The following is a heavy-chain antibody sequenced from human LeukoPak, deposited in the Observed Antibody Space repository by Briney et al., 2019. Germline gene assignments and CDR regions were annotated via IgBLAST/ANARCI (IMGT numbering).Heavy chain of an antibody. D-gene: IGHD2-21*01. Sequence: ASVKVSCKASGGTFSSYAISWVRQAPGQGLEWMGGIIPIFGTANYAQKFQGRVTITTDESTSTAYMELSSLRSEDTAVYYCARNSRVTNYYYYMDVWGKGTTVTVSS. CDR1: GGTFSSYA. CDR3: ARNSRVTNYYYYMDV. J-gene: IGHJ6*03. CDR2: IIPIFGTA. V-gene: IGHV1-69*05.